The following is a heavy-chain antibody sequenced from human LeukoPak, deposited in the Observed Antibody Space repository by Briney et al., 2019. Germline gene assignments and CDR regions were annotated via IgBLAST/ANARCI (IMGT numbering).Heavy chain of an antibody. CDR2: IWYGGSNK. J-gene: IGHJ3*02. V-gene: IGHV3-33*08. CDR1: GFTFSSYG. Sequence: RAGGSLRLSCAASGFTFSSYGMHWVRQAPGKGLEWVAVIWYGGSNKYYADSVKGRFTISRDNSKNTLYLQMNSLRAEDTAVYYCAKMAAHGAFDIWGQGTMVTVSS. CDR3: AKMAAHGAFDI. D-gene: IGHD5-24*01.